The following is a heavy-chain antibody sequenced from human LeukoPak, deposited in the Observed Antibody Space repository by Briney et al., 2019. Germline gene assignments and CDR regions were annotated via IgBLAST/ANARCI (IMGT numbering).Heavy chain of an antibody. Sequence: SETLSLTCTVSGGTISSYYWSWIRQPPGKGLEWIGYINYSGSTNYNPSLKSRVTMPVVTSKNQFSLKLSSVTAADTAVYYCARADIVGVTCLWYFDLWGRGTLVSVSS. CDR3: ARADIVGVTCLWYFDL. D-gene: IGHD2-21*02. CDR2: INYSGST. CDR1: GGTISSYY. J-gene: IGHJ2*01. V-gene: IGHV4-59*08.